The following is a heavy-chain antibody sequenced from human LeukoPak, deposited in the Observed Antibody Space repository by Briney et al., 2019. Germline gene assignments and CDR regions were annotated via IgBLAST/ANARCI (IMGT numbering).Heavy chain of an antibody. V-gene: IGHV4-59*08. CDR1: GDSINNYY. Sequence: PSETLSLTCSVSGDSINNYYWNWIRRPPGKGLEWIGYIYYSGSTRYNPSLQSRVTMSIGTSKTQFSLKLDSVTAEDTAVYYCARRRRLKNPGGDAFDIWGQGTMVIVSS. CDR3: ARRRRLKNPGGDAFDI. D-gene: IGHD2/OR15-2a*01. J-gene: IGHJ3*02. CDR2: IYYSGST.